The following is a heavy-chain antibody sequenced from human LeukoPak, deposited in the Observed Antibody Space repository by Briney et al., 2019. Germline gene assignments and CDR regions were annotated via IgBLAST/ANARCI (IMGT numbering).Heavy chain of an antibody. Sequence: ASVKVSCKASGGTFNNYAINWVRQAPGQGLEWMGGIIPIFGSSNYAQKFQGRVTITADESTTTAYMELSSLRSEDTAEYYCARKSGLYNWNADYDYYYMDVWGKGTTVTISS. CDR3: ARKSGLYNWNADYDYYYMDV. V-gene: IGHV1-69*13. D-gene: IGHD1-1*01. J-gene: IGHJ6*03. CDR2: IIPIFGSS. CDR1: GGTFNNYA.